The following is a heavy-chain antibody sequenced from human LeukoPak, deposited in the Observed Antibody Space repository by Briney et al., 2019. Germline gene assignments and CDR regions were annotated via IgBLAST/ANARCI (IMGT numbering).Heavy chain of an antibody. V-gene: IGHV3-48*03. CDR1: GFTFSSYE. D-gene: IGHD1-26*01. CDR3: ARGIEEWELSRHFDY. CDR2: ISSSGSTI. Sequence: GGSLRLSCAASGFTFSSYEMNWVRQAPGKGLEWVSYISSSGSTIYYADSVKGRFTISRDNAKNSLYLQMNSLRAEDTAVYYCARGIEEWELSRHFDYWGQGTLVTVSS. J-gene: IGHJ4*02.